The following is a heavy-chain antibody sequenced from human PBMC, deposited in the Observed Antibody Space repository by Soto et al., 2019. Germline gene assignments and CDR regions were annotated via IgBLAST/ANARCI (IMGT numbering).Heavy chain of an antibody. CDR2: IIPILGIA. Sequence: QVQLVQSGAEVKKPGSSVKVSCKASGGTFSSYTISWVRQAPGQGLEWMGRIIPILGIANYAQKFQGRVTITAVKPPSTAPIELSSLRSEDTVVYYCANGSPLATGSLYYDYGIDVWGQGTTVTVSS. J-gene: IGHJ6*02. V-gene: IGHV1-69*02. CDR1: GGTFSSYT. CDR3: ANGSPLATGSLYYDYGIDV. D-gene: IGHD1-1*01.